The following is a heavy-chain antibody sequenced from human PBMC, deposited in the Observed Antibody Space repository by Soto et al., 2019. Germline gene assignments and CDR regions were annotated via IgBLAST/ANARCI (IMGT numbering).Heavy chain of an antibody. CDR3: ASAYYDSSGYYYYYYGMDV. CDR2: IIPIFGTA. Sequence: QVPLVQSGAEVKKPGSSVKVSCKASGGTFSSYAISWVRQAPGQGLEWMGGIIPIFGTANYAQKFQGRVTITADESTSTAYMELSSLRSEDTAVYYCASAYYDSSGYYYYYYGMDVWGQGTTVTVSS. J-gene: IGHJ6*02. CDR1: GGTFSSYA. D-gene: IGHD3-22*01. V-gene: IGHV1-69*01.